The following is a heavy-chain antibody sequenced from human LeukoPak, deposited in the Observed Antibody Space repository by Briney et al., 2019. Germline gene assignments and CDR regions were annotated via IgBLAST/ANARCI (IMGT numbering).Heavy chain of an antibody. D-gene: IGHD2-15*01. J-gene: IGHJ5*02. CDR1: GGTFSSYA. CDR3: ARDKGGLEESPNWFDP. Sequence: ASVKVSCKASGGTFSSYAISWVRQAPGQGLEWMGGIIPIFGTANYAQKFQGRVTITTDESTSTAYMELSRLRSEDTAVYYCARDKGGLEESPNWFDPWGQGTLVTVSS. CDR2: IIPIFGTA. V-gene: IGHV1-69*05.